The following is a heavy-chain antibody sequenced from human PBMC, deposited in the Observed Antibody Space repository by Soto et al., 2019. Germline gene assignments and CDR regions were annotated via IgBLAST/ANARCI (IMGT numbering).Heavy chain of an antibody. CDR3: VRSKGGYSYGTPFDY. Sequence: PXGSLRLSCAASGFTFDDYAMHWVRQVLGKGLEWVSSISWNSGNIGYADSVKGRFTTSRDNAKNSLYLQMDSLRPEDTALYYCVRSKGGYSYGTPFDYWGQGTLVTVSS. V-gene: IGHV3-9*01. CDR2: ISWNSGNI. J-gene: IGHJ4*02. D-gene: IGHD5-18*01. CDR1: GFTFDDYA.